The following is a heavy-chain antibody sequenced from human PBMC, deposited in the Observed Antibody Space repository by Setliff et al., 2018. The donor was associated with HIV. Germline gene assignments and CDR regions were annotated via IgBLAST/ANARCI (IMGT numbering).Heavy chain of an antibody. CDR2: IYHSGKT. V-gene: IGHV4-38-2*02. Sequence: SETLSLTCSVSGFSISSDYYWNWVRQPPGQGLEWIGSIYHSGKTYSNPSLKSRVTVSVDTSMNQFSLNLNYVTATDTAGYYCARGSCFNTGCLDSWGQGALVTVSS. CDR1: GFSISSDYY. J-gene: IGHJ4*02. D-gene: IGHD2-2*01. CDR3: ARGSCFNTGCLDS.